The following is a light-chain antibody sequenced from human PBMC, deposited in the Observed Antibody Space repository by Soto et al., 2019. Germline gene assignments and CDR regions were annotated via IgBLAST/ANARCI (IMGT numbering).Light chain of an antibody. Sequence: QSVLTQPPSASGTPGQGVTISCSGSSSNIGSNSVNWYQQFPGRAPKLLMYYDNQRPSGVPERFSGSKSGTSASLAISGLQSEDEADYFCAAWDNSLDGFYLSGTGTKVTVL. CDR1: SSNIGSNS. V-gene: IGLV1-44*01. CDR3: AAWDNSLDGFYL. CDR2: YDN. J-gene: IGLJ1*01.